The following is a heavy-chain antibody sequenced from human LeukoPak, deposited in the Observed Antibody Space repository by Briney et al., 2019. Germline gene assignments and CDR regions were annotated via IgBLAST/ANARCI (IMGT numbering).Heavy chain of an antibody. CDR2: INPNSGGT. D-gene: IGHD1-26*01. Sequence: ASVKVSCKASGGTFSSYAISWVRQAPGQGLEWMGWINPNSGGTNYAQKFQGRITVTRDTSISTAYLELSRLRTNDTAVYYCARVGPTQDWGQGTLVTVSS. V-gene: IGHV1-2*02. J-gene: IGHJ4*02. CDR1: GGTFSSYA. CDR3: ARVGPTQD.